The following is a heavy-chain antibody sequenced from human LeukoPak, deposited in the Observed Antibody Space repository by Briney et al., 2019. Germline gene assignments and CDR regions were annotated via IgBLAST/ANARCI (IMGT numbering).Heavy chain of an antibody. CDR2: ISAYNGNT. CDR1: GYTSTSYG. CDR3: ARDKVRQWLVSYYGMDV. Sequence: ASVKVSCKASGYTSTSYGISWVRQAPGQGLEWTGWISAYNGNTNYAQKLQGRVTMTTDTSTSTAYMELRSLRSDDTAVYYCARDKVRQWLVSYYGMDVWGQGTTVTVSS. V-gene: IGHV1-18*01. D-gene: IGHD6-19*01. J-gene: IGHJ6*02.